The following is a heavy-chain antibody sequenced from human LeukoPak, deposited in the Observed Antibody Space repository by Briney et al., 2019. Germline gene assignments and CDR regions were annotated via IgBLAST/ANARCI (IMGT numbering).Heavy chain of an antibody. CDR3: ARHVSGQLVSGFDY. D-gene: IGHD6-6*01. J-gene: IGHJ4*02. V-gene: IGHV4-4*02. CDR1: GGSISSSNW. Sequence: SETLSLTCAVSGGSISSSNWWSWVRQPPGKGLEWIGEIYHSGSTNYNPSLKSRVTISVDTSKNQFSLKLSSVTAADTAVYYCARHVSGQLVSGFDYWGQGTLVTVSS. CDR2: IYHSGST.